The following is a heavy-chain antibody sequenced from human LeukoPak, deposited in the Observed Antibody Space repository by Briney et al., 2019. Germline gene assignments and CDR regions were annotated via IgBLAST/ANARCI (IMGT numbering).Heavy chain of an antibody. CDR2: ISYDGSDK. V-gene: IGHV3-30*04. Sequence: GRSLRLSCAASGFTFSSYAMHWGRQAPGKGLEGVGVISYDGSDKYYADSVKGRFTISRDNSKNTVYLQMNTQRAQDTAVYYCARGIVGPVEMGTITYYWGQGTLVTVSS. CDR3: ARGIVGPVEMGTITYY. D-gene: IGHD5-24*01. CDR1: GFTFSSYA. J-gene: IGHJ4*02.